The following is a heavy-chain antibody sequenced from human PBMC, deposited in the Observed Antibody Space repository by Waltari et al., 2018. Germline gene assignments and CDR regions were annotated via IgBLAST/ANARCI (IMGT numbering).Heavy chain of an antibody. CDR3: AREGIAARTKVFDY. CDR2: VNHSGGT. CDR1: GGSFSGYY. Sequence: QVQLQQWGAGLLKPSETLSLTCDVYGGSFSGYYWSWIRQPPGKGLEWIGEVNHSGGTNDAPSLKSLVTRSVDTSKNQFSLKLSSVTAADTAVYYCAREGIAARTKVFDYWGQGTLVTVSS. D-gene: IGHD6-6*01. V-gene: IGHV4-34*01. J-gene: IGHJ4*02.